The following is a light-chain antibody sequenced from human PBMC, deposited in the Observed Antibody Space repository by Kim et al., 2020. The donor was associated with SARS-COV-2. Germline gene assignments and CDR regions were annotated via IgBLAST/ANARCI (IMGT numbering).Light chain of an antibody. CDR1: SGDIASNY. CDR3: QSYDSNSLI. V-gene: IGLV6-57*03. CDR2: ADN. Sequence: GKSVTLSCSRSSGDIASNYVQWYQQRPGSAPTTVIYADNQRPSGVPDRFSGSLDSSSNSASLTISGLKTEDEADYYCQSYDSNSLIFGGGTQLTV. J-gene: IGLJ2*01.